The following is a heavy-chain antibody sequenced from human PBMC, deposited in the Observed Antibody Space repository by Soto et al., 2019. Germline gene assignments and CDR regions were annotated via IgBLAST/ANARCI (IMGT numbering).Heavy chain of an antibody. CDR3: ASPYSSSWYRSYYYYGMDV. CDR1: GFTFRAYY. D-gene: IGHD6-13*01. Sequence: GGSLRLSCTASGFTFRAYYMNWIRQAPGKGLEWVSYISTGGSTIFYADSVKGRFTTSRDNTKNSFYLQMNSLRAEDTAVYYCASPYSSSWYRSYYYYGMDVWGQGTTVTVSS. J-gene: IGHJ6*02. CDR2: ISTGGSTI. V-gene: IGHV3-11*04.